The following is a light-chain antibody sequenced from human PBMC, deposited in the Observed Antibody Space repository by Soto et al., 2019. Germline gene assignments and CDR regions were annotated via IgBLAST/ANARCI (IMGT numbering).Light chain of an antibody. CDR3: QQYQHWPSFT. J-gene: IGKJ3*01. Sequence: EIVMTQSPVTLSVSLGERVTLSCRASESVTTKVAWYQQKPGQAHRLLMYGAYTRATGVPARFSGSGSGKEFTLTILCLQSEDFACYYCQQYQHWPSFTFGHGTTVDIK. CDR1: ESVTTK. CDR2: GAY. V-gene: IGKV3-15*01.